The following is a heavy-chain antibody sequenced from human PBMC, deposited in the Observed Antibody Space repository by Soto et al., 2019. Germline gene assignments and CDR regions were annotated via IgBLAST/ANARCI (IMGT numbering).Heavy chain of an antibody. D-gene: IGHD5-12*01. CDR2: ITASGDTT. J-gene: IGHJ4*02. CDR1: GFVFSKYA. Sequence: EVQLLESGGGLVQSGGSLTVSCTASGFVFSKYAVTWVRQAPGQGLEWVSAITASGDTTYYADSVKGRFTISRDNSRENLFLHMSSLRADDTARYFWVRGIYPSSAGGPFDLWGQGTLVPVSS. V-gene: IGHV3-23*01. CDR3: VRGIYPSSAGGPFDL.